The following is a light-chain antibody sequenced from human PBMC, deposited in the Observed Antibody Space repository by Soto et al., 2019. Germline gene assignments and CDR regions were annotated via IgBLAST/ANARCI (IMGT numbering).Light chain of an antibody. Sequence: QAVVTQSSSASASLGSSVKLTCTLSSGHSSYIIAWHQQQPGKAPRYLMKLEGSGSYNKGSGVPDRFSGSSSGADRYLTISNLRFEDEADYYCETWDSNPRVFGGGTKLHVL. V-gene: IGLV4-60*02. J-gene: IGLJ2*01. CDR1: SGHSSYI. CDR2: LEGSGSY. CDR3: ETWDSNPRV.